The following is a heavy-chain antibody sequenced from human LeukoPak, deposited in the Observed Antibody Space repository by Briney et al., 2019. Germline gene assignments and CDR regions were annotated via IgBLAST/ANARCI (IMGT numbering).Heavy chain of an antibody. J-gene: IGHJ3*01. V-gene: IGHV4-34*01. CDR2: INDSGST. CDR3: ARQPLNCTSTSCYAFDL. CDR1: GGSVSGYY. Sequence: SETLSLTCGVYGGSVSGYYWSWIRQPPGKGLEWIGEINDSGSTNYNPSLRSRVTMSVDTSKNQISLNLRSVTAADTAVYYCARQPLNCTSTSCYAFDLWGQGTMVTVSS. D-gene: IGHD2-2*01.